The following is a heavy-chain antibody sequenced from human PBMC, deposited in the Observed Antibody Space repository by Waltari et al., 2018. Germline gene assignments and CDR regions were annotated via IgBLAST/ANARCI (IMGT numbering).Heavy chain of an antibody. D-gene: IGHD3-3*01. V-gene: IGHV3-33*01. CDR1: GFTFSSYG. Sequence: QVQLVESGGGVVQPGRSLRLSCAASGFTFSSYGMHWVRQAPGKGLEWVAVIWYDGSNKYYADSVKGRFTISRDNSKNTLYLQMNSLRAEDTAVYYCASQYYDFWSGYYIAGYYYGMDVWGQGTTVTVSS. J-gene: IGHJ6*02. CDR3: ASQYYDFWSGYYIAGYYYGMDV. CDR2: IWYDGSNK.